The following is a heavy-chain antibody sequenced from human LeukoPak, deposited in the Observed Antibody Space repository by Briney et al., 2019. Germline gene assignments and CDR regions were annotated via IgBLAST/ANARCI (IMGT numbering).Heavy chain of an antibody. J-gene: IGHJ4*02. CDR2: ISGSGGST. CDR1: GFTFSSYA. CDR3: AKPVGYCSGGSCYSVDY. V-gene: IGHV3-23*01. Sequence: GGSLRLSCAASGFTFSSYAMSWVRQAPGKGPEWVSAISGSGGSTYYADSVKGRFAISRDNSKNTLYLQMNSLRAEDTAVYYCAKPVGYCSGGSCYSVDYWGQGTLVTVSS. D-gene: IGHD2-15*01.